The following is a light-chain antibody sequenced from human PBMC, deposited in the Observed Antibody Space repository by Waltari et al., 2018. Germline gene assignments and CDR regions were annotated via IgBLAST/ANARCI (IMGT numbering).Light chain of an antibody. CDR1: NSDVGGYNY. CDR2: EVR. Sequence: QSALTQPRSVSGSPGQSVTIPCTGTNSDVGGYNYASWFQHHPGKPPQLILYEVRPRPPGVPDRLAGSQSANAASLTISGLQTDDEAHYYCCSYGGNFLGVFGGGTKLTVL. CDR3: CSYGGNFLGV. J-gene: IGLJ3*02. V-gene: IGLV2-11*01.